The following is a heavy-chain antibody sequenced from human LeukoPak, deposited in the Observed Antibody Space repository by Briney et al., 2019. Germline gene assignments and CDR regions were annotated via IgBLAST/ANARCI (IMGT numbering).Heavy chain of an antibody. V-gene: IGHV3-21*01. CDR2: ISSSSSYI. J-gene: IGHJ4*02. Sequence: GGSLRLSCAASGFTFSSYSMNWVRQAPGKGLEWVSSISSSSSYIYYADSVKGRFTISRDNAKNSLYLQMNSQRAEDTAVYYCARASTTKDHYYFDYWGQGTLVTVSS. CDR1: GFTFSSYS. CDR3: ARASTTKDHYYFDY. D-gene: IGHD1-14*01.